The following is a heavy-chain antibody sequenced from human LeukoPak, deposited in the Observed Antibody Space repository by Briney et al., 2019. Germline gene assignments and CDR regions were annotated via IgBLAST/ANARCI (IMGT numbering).Heavy chain of an antibody. J-gene: IGHJ4*02. Sequence: GGSLRLSCSASGFTFTTYGMNWVRQAPGKGLEWVSYISSSSSTIYYVDSVKGRFTISRDNAKNSLYLQMNSLRAEDTAVYYCARGLEYYDSSGYYFWPYWGQGTLVTVSS. CDR2: ISSSSSTI. CDR3: ARGLEYYDSSGYYFWPY. D-gene: IGHD3-22*01. V-gene: IGHV3-48*01. CDR1: GFTFTTYG.